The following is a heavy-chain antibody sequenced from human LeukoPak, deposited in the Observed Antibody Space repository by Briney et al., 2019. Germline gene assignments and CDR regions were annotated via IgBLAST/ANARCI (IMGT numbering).Heavy chain of an antibody. V-gene: IGHV4-39*01. CDR2: IYYSGTT. D-gene: IGHD2/OR15-2a*01. J-gene: IGHJ4*02. Sequence: SETLSLTCIVSGGSISTPNYYWGWIRQPPGKGLEWIGSIYYSGTTYYSPSLKGRVTISIDTSKNQFSLKLVSVTAADTAIYFCARPLRPDVILSLGYWGQGTLVTVSS. CDR3: ARPLRPDVILSLGY. CDR1: GGSISTPNYY.